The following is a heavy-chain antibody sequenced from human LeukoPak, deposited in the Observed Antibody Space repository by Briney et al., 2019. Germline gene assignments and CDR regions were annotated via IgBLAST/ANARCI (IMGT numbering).Heavy chain of an antibody. Sequence: SETLSLTCTVSGGSISSGGYSWSWIRQPPGKGLEWIGYIFYSGSTYYNPSLKSRVTISVDTSKNQFSLRLSSVTAADTAVYFCVRDLTGDGSYWGQGTLVTVSS. V-gene: IGHV4-30-4*07. J-gene: IGHJ4*02. D-gene: IGHD7-27*01. CDR1: GGSISSGGYS. CDR3: VRDLTGDGSY. CDR2: IFYSGST.